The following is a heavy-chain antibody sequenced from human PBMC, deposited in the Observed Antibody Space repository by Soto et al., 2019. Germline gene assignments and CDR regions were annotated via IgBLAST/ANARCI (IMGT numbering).Heavy chain of an antibody. CDR3: ARAPEPAYCSGGSCYSHEDPRRRGEVVWFDP. D-gene: IGHD2-15*01. CDR2: INPSGGST. V-gene: IGHV1-46*01. Sequence: AASVKVSCKASGYTFTSYYMHWVRQAPGQGLEWMGIINPSGGSTSYAQKFQGRVTMTRDTSTSTVYMELSSLRSEDTAVYYCARAPEPAYCSGGSCYSHEDPRRRGEVVWFDPWGQGTLVTVSS. J-gene: IGHJ5*02. CDR1: GYTFTSYY.